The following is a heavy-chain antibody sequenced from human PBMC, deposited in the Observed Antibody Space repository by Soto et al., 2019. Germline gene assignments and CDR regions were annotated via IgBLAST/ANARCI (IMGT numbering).Heavy chain of an antibody. D-gene: IGHD1-26*01. CDR1: GYTFSDYV. CDR2: ISASNGDS. J-gene: IGHJ6*03. Sequence: QVQLVQSGAEVKKPGASVRVSCKTSGYTFSDYVISWVRQAPGQGLEWVGWISASNGDSNFAQKVQGRVTLTTDTSTSTAYMEMRGLRFDDTAVYFCARAATTMEKYYYYMDVWGKGTTVTVSS. CDR3: ARAATTMEKYYYYMDV. V-gene: IGHV1-18*01.